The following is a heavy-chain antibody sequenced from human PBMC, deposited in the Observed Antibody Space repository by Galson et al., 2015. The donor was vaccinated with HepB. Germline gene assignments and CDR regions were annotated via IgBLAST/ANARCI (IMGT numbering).Heavy chain of an antibody. CDR2: IRPDGSRT. Sequence: PLRLPCAASGFTLSAYNMHWARQAPVKGLEGLALIRPDGSRTFYADPVRCQFTISRDNSKNTLFPQVDGLRPEDTAMYHCARDFEWNFDLWGQGTLVTVSS. CDR1: GFTLSAYN. J-gene: IGHJ4*02. CDR3: ARDFEWNFDL. V-gene: IGHV3-30-3*01. D-gene: IGHD3-9*01.